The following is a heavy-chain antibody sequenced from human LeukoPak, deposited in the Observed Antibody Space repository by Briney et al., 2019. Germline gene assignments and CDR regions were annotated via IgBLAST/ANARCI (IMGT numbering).Heavy chain of an antibody. J-gene: IGHJ4*02. CDR3: APDGYSYFDY. CDR2: ISSSSSTI. Sequence: GGSLRLSCAASGFTFSSYSMNWVRQAPGKGLEWVSYISSSSSTIYYADSVKGRFTISRDNAKNSLYLQMNSLRAEDTAVYCCAPDGYSYFDYWGQGTLVTVSS. CDR1: GFTFSSYS. D-gene: IGHD3-16*01. V-gene: IGHV3-48*01.